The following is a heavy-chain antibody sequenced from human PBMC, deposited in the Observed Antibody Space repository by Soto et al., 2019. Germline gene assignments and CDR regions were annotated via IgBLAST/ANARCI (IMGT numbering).Heavy chain of an antibody. CDR3: ARNHHYYYYYMDV. J-gene: IGHJ6*03. CDR2: ISGSGGST. V-gene: IGHV3-23*01. Sequence: EVQLLESGGGLVQPGGSLRLSCAASGFTFSSYAMSWVRQAPGKGLEWVSAISGSGGSTYYADSVKGRFTISRDNSKNTLYLQMNSLRAEDTAVYYCARNHHYYYYYMDVWGKGTTVTVSS. D-gene: IGHD1-1*01. CDR1: GFTFSSYA.